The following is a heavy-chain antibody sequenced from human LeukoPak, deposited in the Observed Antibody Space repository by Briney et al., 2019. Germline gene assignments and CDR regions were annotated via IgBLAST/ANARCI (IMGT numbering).Heavy chain of an antibody. D-gene: IGHD3-22*01. J-gene: IGHJ4*02. CDR3: ARAADDSSGYSIYFDY. V-gene: IGHV3-53*05. CDR2: IYSGGST. CDR1: GFTVSSNY. Sequence: GGSLRLSCAASGFTVSSNYMSWVRQAPGKGLEWVSVIYSGGSTYYADSVKGRFTISRDNSKNTLYLQMNSLRAEDTAVYYCARAADDSSGYSIYFDYWGQGTRVTVSS.